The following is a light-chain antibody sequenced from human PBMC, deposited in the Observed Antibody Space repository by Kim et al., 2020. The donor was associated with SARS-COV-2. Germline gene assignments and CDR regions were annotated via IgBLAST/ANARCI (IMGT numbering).Light chain of an antibody. J-gene: IGLJ3*02. CDR3: AAWDDSLSGNWV. CDR2: RNN. V-gene: IGLV1-47*01. CDR1: SSNIGSYY. Sequence: QSVLTQPPSASGTPGQRVTISCSGSSSNIGSYYVYWYQQHPGTAPPLLIYRNNQRPSGVADRISGSKSGTSASLAISGLRSEDEADYYCAAWDDSLSGNWVFGGGTQLTVL.